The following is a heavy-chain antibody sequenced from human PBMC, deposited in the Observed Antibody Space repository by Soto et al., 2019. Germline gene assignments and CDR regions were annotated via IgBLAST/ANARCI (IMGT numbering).Heavy chain of an antibody. V-gene: IGHV1-2*02. CDR1: GYTFTGYY. Sequence: ASVKVSCKASGYTFTGYYMQWVRQAPGQGLEWMGWINPNSGGTNYAQKFQGRVNMTRDTSISTAYMELSRLRSDDTAVYYCSRGTLSIAAAGSFDYWGQGTLVTVS. CDR3: SRGTLSIAAAGSFDY. D-gene: IGHD6-13*01. J-gene: IGHJ4*02. CDR2: INPNSGGT.